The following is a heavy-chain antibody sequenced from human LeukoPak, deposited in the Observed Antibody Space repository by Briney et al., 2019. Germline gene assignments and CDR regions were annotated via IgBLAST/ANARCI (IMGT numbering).Heavy chain of an antibody. CDR3: TRGGSYFEK. V-gene: IGHV3-48*02. CDR2: ITSGSSSI. J-gene: IGHJ4*02. D-gene: IGHD3-10*01. CDR1: GYDFKRYS. Sequence: GGSLSLSCVGSGYDFKRYSMNWVRPAPGKGLEWISYITSGSSSIFYAASVRGRFTISRDNAMNSMYLQMNSLRDEDTAVYYCTRGGSYFEKWGQGSLVTVTS.